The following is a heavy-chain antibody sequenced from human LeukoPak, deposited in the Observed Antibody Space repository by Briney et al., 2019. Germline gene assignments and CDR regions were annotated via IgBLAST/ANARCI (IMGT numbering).Heavy chain of an antibody. D-gene: IGHD5-24*01. V-gene: IGHV4-39*01. CDR2: VYYTGST. CDR3: ARQLGDGYNLVYWFDP. Sequence: KPSETLSLTCTLSGGSISSTSYYWGWIRQSPGKGLDWIGSVYYTGSTQDNPFLNGRVTISEDTSKNQFSLTLTSVTAEDTAVYYCARQLGDGYNLVYWFDPWGQGTLVTVSS. CDR1: GGSISSTSYY. J-gene: IGHJ5*02.